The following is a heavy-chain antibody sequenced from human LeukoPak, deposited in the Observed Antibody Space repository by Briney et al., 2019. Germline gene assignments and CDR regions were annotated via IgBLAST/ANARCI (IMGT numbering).Heavy chain of an antibody. V-gene: IGHV1-46*01. CDR2: IYPRDGST. J-gene: IGHJ4*02. Sequence: ASVKVSCKASGYTLTSNYMHWVRQAPGQGLEWMGMIYPRDGSTSYAQKFQGRVTVTRDTSTSTVHMELSGLRSEDTAVYYCARDQEGFDYWGQRTLVTVSS. CDR1: GYTLTSNY. CDR3: ARDQEGFDY.